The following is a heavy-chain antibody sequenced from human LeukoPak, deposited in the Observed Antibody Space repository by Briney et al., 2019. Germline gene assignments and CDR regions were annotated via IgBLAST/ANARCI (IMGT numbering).Heavy chain of an antibody. Sequence: SGGSLRLSCEASGFTFNSYWMYWVRQAPGKGLEWVANIKEDGSEQFHLDSVKGRFTISRDNTENSVDLQLNSLRVEDTAVYYCVSAVGYTFDSGGYFAFDYWGQGVRVTVSS. CDR3: VSAVGYTFDSGGYFAFDY. D-gene: IGHD3-9*01. J-gene: IGHJ4*02. CDR1: GFTFNSYW. CDR2: IKEDGSEQ. V-gene: IGHV3-7*01.